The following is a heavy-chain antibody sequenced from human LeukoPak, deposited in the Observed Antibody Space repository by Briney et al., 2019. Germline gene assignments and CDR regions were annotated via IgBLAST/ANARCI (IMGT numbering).Heavy chain of an antibody. D-gene: IGHD3-22*01. Sequence: GGSLRLSRVASGFTFSSYAMHWVRQAPGKGLEWVAVISYDGSNKYYADSVKGRFTISRDNSKNTLYLQMNSLRAEDTAVYYCARGLYYDSSGPTDYWGQGTPVTVSS. CDR3: ARGLYYDSSGPTDY. J-gene: IGHJ4*02. CDR2: ISYDGSNK. V-gene: IGHV3-30-3*01. CDR1: GFTFSSYA.